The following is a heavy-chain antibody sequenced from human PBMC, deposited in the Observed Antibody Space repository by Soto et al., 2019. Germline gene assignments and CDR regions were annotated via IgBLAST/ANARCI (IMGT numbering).Heavy chain of an antibody. Sequence: QVQLVESGGGVVQPGTSLKLSCAASGFTFDDFGFHWVRQAPGKGLEWVATLSYDGSHEYYAYSVKGRFTISRDNSKITLYLQMNSLKTEDTAMYYCAKEMFPRTVLDSSSPWGDYWGQGTLVTVSS. CDR3: AKEMFPRTVLDSSSPWGDY. D-gene: IGHD3-22*01. CDR2: LSYDGSHE. CDR1: GFTFDDFG. J-gene: IGHJ4*02. V-gene: IGHV3-30*18.